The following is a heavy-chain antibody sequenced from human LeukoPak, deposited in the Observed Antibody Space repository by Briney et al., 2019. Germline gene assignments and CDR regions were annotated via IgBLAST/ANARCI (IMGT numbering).Heavy chain of an antibody. J-gene: IGHJ6*02. V-gene: IGHV1-2*02. Sequence: ASVKVSCKASGYTFTDYYIHWVRQAPGQGLEWMGWINPNSGGPNYAQKFQDRVTMTRDTSISTAYMELSRLRSDDTAVYYCARGGPIFGVVISSTEHGLDVWGQGTTVTVSS. CDR1: GYTFTDYY. CDR3: ARGGPIFGVVISSTEHGLDV. CDR2: INPNSGGP. D-gene: IGHD3-3*02.